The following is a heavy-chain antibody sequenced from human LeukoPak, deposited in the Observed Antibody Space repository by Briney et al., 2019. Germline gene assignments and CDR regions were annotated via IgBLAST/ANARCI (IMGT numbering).Heavy chain of an antibody. Sequence: GGSLRLSCAASGFTFSSYWMNWARQAPGKGLEWVASINHNGNVNYYVDSVKGRFTISRDNAKNSLYLQMNSLRAEDTALYYCAKDMHYDSSGILDYWGQGTLVTVSS. CDR1: GFTFSSYW. J-gene: IGHJ4*02. D-gene: IGHD3-22*01. V-gene: IGHV3-7*03. CDR3: AKDMHYDSSGILDY. CDR2: INHNGNVN.